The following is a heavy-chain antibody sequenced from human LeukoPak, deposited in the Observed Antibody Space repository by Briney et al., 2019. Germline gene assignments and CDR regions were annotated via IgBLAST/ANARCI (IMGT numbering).Heavy chain of an antibody. V-gene: IGHV4-39*01. J-gene: IGHJ4*02. CDR1: GGSISTTSYY. CDR2: IYYSGST. Sequence: SETLSLTCTVSGGSISTTSYYWGWIRQPPGKGLEWIGSIYYSGSTYYKPSLKSRVTISVDTSNNQFSLMLSSATAADTAVYYCATQITIFGAVPHDYWGQGTLVIVSS. D-gene: IGHD3-3*01. CDR3: ATQITIFGAVPHDY.